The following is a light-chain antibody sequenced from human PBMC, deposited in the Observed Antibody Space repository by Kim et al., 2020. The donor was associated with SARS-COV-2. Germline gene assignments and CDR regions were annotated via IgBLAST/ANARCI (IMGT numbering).Light chain of an antibody. CDR2: QDS. CDR3: QAWDSSTEV. J-gene: IGLJ3*02. Sequence: SYELTQPPSVSVSPGQTASITCSGDKLGDKYACWYQQKPGQSPVLVIYQDSKRPSGIPERFSGSNSGITATLTISGTQAMDEADYYCQAWDSSTEVFGGGTQLTVL. CDR1: KLGDKY. V-gene: IGLV3-1*01.